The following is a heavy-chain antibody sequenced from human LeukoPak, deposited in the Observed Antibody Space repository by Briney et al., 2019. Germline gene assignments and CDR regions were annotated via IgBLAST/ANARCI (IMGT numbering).Heavy chain of an antibody. CDR3: ARHLVAIGHYYDDY. D-gene: IGHD3-22*01. CDR2: INHSGST. CDR1: GGSYSGYY. V-gene: IGHV4-34*01. Sequence: SETLSLTCAVYGGSYSGYYWSWIRQPPGKGLEWIGEINHSGSTNYNPSLKSRVTISVDTSKNQFSLKLSSVTAADTAVYYCARHLVAIGHYYDDYWGQGTLVTVSS. J-gene: IGHJ4*02.